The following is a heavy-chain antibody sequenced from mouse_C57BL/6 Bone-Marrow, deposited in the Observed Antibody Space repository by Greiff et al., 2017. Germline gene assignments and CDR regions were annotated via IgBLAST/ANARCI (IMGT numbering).Heavy chain of an antibody. CDR1: GYTFTGYW. CDR3: ARWGYAMDY. J-gene: IGHJ4*01. CDR2: ILPGSGST. V-gene: IGHV1-9*01. Sequence: QVQLQQSGAELMKPGASVKLSCKATGYTFTGYWIEWVKQGPGHGLEWIGEILPGSGSTNYNDKFKGKATFTADTSSNTAYMQLSSLTTEDSAIYYCARWGYAMDYGGQGTSVTVSS.